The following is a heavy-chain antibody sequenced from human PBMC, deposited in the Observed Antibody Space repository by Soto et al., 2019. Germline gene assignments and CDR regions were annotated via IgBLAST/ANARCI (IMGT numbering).Heavy chain of an antibody. J-gene: IGHJ4*02. CDR2: ISGDGSST. D-gene: IGHD6-13*01. CDR1: GITFSDNY. CDR3: ARVVGIAAAGPFDF. Sequence: GGSLRFSCAVSGITFSDNYMSWIRQVPGKGLEWLSHISGDGSSTDYADSLKGRFTISRDNAENSLYLQMNSLRPEDTAVYYCARVVGIAAAGPFDFWGQGTLVTVSS. V-gene: IGHV3-11*06.